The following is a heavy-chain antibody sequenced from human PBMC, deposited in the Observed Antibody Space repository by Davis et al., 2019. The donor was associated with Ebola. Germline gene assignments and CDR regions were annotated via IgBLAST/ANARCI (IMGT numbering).Heavy chain of an antibody. CDR3: ARLTMSLGY. CDR2: IYHSGST. Sequence: PSETLSLTCAVSGGSISSGGYSWSWIRQPPGKGLEWIGYIYHSGSTYYNPSLKSRVTISVDRSKNQFSLKLSSVTAADTAVYYCARLTMSLGYWGQGTLVTVSS. J-gene: IGHJ4*02. D-gene: IGHD3-22*01. CDR1: GGSISSGGYS. V-gene: IGHV4-30-2*01.